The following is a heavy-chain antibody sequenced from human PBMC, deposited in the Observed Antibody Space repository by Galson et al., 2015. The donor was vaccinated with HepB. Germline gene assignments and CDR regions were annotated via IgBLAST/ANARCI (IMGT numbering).Heavy chain of an antibody. V-gene: IGHV2-5*02. J-gene: IGHJ4*02. CDR3: VHSMCTDDVCYGIDY. Sequence: PALVKPTQTLTLTCTFSGFSLSNSGVGVGWNRQPPGKALEWLALIYWDDDKRYSPSLKTRLTITNDTSKNHVVLTMTNMDPVDTATYYCVHSMCTDDVCYGIDYWGQGTLVTVSS. D-gene: IGHD2-8*01. CDR1: GFSLSNSGVG. CDR2: IYWDDDK.